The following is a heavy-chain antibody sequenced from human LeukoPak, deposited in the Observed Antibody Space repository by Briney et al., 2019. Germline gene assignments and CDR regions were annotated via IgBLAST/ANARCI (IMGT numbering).Heavy chain of an antibody. CDR1: GGSISSGDYY. V-gene: IGHV4-30-4*01. CDR2: IYYSGST. J-gene: IGHJ4*02. Sequence: SQTLSLTCTVSGGSISSGDYYWSWIRQPPGKGLEWIGYIYYSGSTYYNPSLKSRVTISVDTSKDQFSLKLSSVTAADTAVYYCARDVPAAGDSFDYWGQGTLVTVSS. CDR3: ARDVPAAGDSFDY. D-gene: IGHD6-13*01.